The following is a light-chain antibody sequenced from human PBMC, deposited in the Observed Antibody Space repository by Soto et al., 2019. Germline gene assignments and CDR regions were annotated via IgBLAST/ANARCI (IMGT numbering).Light chain of an antibody. CDR2: LGS. CDR3: MQALQTPRT. Sequence: DIVMTQSPLSLPVTPGEPASISCRSSQSLLHSNGYNYLDWYLQKPGQSPQLLIYLGSNRASGVPGMFSGGGSGTDFTLKISRVEAEDVGVYYCMQALQTPRTFGQGTKLEIK. V-gene: IGKV2-28*01. CDR1: QSLLHSNGYNY. J-gene: IGKJ2*01.